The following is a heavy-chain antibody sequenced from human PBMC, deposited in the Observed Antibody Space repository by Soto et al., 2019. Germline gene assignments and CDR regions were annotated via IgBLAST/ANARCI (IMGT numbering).Heavy chain of an antibody. CDR2: IKSKTDGGTT. J-gene: IGHJ4*02. Sequence: GGSLRLSCASSGFTFSNAWMNLVRQAPGKGLEWVGRIKSKTDGGTTDYAAPVKGRFTISRDDSKNTLYLQMNSLKTEDTAVYYCTTYQGILRYFDWPPHYWGQGTLVTVSS. CDR1: GFTFSNAW. CDR3: TTYQGILRYFDWPPHY. D-gene: IGHD3-9*01. V-gene: IGHV3-15*07.